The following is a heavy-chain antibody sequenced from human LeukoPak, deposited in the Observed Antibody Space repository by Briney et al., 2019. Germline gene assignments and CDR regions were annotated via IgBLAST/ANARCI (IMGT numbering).Heavy chain of an antibody. J-gene: IGHJ6*02. D-gene: IGHD6-19*01. Sequence: GGSLRLSCAASGFTVSSNYMSWVRQAPGKGLEWVSVIYSGGSTYYADSVKGRFTISRDNSKNTLYLQMNSLRAEDTAVYYCARCSSSGWYPLGYYYYGMDVWGQGTTVTVSS. CDR3: ARCSSSGWYPLGYYYYGMDV. CDR1: GFTVSSNY. V-gene: IGHV3-53*01. CDR2: IYSGGST.